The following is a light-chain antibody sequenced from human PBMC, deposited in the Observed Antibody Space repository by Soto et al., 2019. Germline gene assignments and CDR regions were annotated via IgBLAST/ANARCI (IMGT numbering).Light chain of an antibody. J-gene: IGLJ2*01. CDR3: AAWDDKLNVV. CDR1: TSNIGRNS. V-gene: IGLV1-44*01. CDR2: MND. Sequence: QSVLTQAPSASGTPGRSVSISCSGGTSNIGRNSVNWYQQFPGTAPKLLIYMNDRRPSGVPDRFSAFRSGASASLAISGLQSEDEATYYCAAWDDKLNVVFGGGTKVTV.